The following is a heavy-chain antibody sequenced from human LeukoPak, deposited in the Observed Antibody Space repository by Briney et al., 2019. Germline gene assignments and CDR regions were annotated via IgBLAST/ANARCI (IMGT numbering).Heavy chain of an antibody. CDR1: GFTFSSYA. CDR3: AKGYYDYVWGSYYFDY. J-gene: IGHJ4*02. D-gene: IGHD3-16*01. V-gene: IGHV3-23*01. CDR2: ISGSGGST. Sequence: PGGSLRLSCAASGFTFSSYAMSWVRQAPGKGLERVSAISGSGGSTYYADSVKGRFNISRDNSRDTLYLQMNSLRAEDTAVYYCAKGYYDYVWGSYYFDYCGQGTLVTVSS.